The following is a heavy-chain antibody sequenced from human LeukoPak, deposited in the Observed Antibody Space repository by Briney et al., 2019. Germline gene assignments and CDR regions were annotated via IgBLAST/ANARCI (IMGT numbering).Heavy chain of an antibody. CDR1: GGTFSSYA. J-gene: IGHJ4*02. CDR2: IIPIFGTA. V-gene: IGHV1-69*05. D-gene: IGHD3-10*01. CDR3: ARLMDYGSGSTHFDY. Sequence: GASVKVSCKASGGTFSSYAISWVRQAPGQGLEWMGGIIPIFGTANYAQKLQGRVTMTTDTSTSTAYMELRSLRSDDTAVYYCARLMDYGSGSTHFDYWGQGTLVTVSS.